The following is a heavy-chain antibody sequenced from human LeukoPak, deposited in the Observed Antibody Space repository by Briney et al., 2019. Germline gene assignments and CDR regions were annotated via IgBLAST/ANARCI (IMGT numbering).Heavy chain of an antibody. J-gene: IGHJ4*02. CDR2: ISSSGSTI. CDR3: ARVESGYCGGGSCYSGHAVAYFDY. V-gene: IGHV3-48*03. Sequence: GGSLRLSCAASGFTFSSYEMNWVRQAPGKGLEWVSYISSSGSTIYYADSVKGRFTISRDNAKNSLYLQMNSLRAEDTAVYYCARVESGYCGGGSCYSGHAVAYFDYWGQGTLVTVSS. CDR1: GFTFSSYE. D-gene: IGHD2-15*01.